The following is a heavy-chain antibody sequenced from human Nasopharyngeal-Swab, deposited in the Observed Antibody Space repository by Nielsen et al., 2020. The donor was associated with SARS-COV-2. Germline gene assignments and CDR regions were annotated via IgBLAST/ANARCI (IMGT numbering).Heavy chain of an antibody. Sequence: GGSLRLSCAASEFTFSSYDMHWVRQATGKGLEWVSAIGTAGDTYYPGSVKGRSTSSRENAKNSLYLQMNSLRAGDTAVYYCARGVRSDMITFGGVIAISPFDYWGQGTLVTVSS. CDR1: EFTFSSYD. V-gene: IGHV3-13*04. CDR2: IGTAGDT. CDR3: ARGVRSDMITFGGVIAISPFDY. D-gene: IGHD3-16*02. J-gene: IGHJ4*02.